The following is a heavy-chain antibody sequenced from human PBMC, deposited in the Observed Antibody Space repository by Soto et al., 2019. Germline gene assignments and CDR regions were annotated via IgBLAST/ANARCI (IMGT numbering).Heavy chain of an antibody. D-gene: IGHD6-13*01. CDR3: ARSPGIAAAGTSDYYYGMDV. CDR2: INHSGST. J-gene: IGHJ6*02. V-gene: IGHV4-34*01. CDR1: GGSFSGYY. Sequence: SETLSLTCAVYGGSFSGYYWSWIRQPPGKGLEWIGEINHSGSTNYNPSLKSRVTISVDTSKNQFSLKLSSVTAADTAVYYCARSPGIAAAGTSDYYYGMDVWGQGTTVTVSS.